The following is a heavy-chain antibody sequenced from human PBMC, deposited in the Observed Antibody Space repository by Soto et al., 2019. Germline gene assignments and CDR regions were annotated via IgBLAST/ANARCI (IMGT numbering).Heavy chain of an antibody. CDR2: ILVGGST. V-gene: IGHV3-23*01. D-gene: IGHD2-8*02. Sequence: GGSLRLSCAASGFTCSSYDMSWVRQAPGKGLEWVSTILVGGSTHYPDSVKGRFTISRDNSRNTVFLQMNSLTAGDTAVYYCAKATATGGGAFDICGQGTMVTVSS. CDR1: GFTCSSYD. J-gene: IGHJ3*02. CDR3: AKATATGGGAFDI.